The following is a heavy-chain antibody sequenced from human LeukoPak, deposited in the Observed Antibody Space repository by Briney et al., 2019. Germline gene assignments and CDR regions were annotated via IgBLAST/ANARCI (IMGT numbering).Heavy chain of an antibody. D-gene: IGHD3-16*01. CDR1: GYTFTSYG. CDR2: SSADNGNT. CDR3: ARDWARRLLDY. V-gene: IGHV1-18*01. J-gene: IGHJ4*02. Sequence: ASVKVSCKASGYTFTSYGISWMRQAPGQGLEWMGWSSADNGNTNYAQKLQGRVTMTTDTSTSTAYMELRSLRSDDTAVYYCARDWARRLLDYWGQGTLVTVSS.